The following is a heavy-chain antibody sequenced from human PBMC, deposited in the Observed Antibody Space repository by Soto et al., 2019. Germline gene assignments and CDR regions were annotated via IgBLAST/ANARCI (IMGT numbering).Heavy chain of an antibody. CDR1: GGSISSISYY. D-gene: IGHD2-8*01. J-gene: IGHJ4*02. Sequence: QLQQQESGPGLVKPSETLSLTCTVSGGSISSISYYWGWIRQPPGKGLQWIGSIYYSGSTYYNRSLKSRVTISVDTSKNQFSLKLSSVTAADTAVYYCARPPYCTNGVCSDFDYWGQGTLVTVSS. V-gene: IGHV4-39*01. CDR2: IYYSGST. CDR3: ARPPYCTNGVCSDFDY.